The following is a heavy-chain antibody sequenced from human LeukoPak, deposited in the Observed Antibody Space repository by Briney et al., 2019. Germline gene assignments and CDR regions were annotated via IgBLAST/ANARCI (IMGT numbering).Heavy chain of an antibody. CDR2: IYYSGSS. Sequence: KPSETLSLTCTVSGGPISTYYWSWIRQPPGKGLEWIGYIYYSGSSNYNPSLKSRVTKSVDTSKSQFSLKLSSVTAADTAVYYCASRGGSSWYFDYWGQGTLVTVSS. V-gene: IGHV4-59*08. CDR3: ASRGGSSWYFDY. CDR1: GGPISTYY. J-gene: IGHJ4*02. D-gene: IGHD6-13*01.